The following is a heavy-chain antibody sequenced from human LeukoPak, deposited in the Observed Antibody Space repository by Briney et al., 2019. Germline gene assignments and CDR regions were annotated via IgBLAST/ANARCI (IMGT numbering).Heavy chain of an antibody. V-gene: IGHV1-2*02. D-gene: IGHD2-2*02. CDR3: ARDLYGGYYYYMDV. Sequence: ASVKVSCKASGYTFTRYYMHWVRQAPGQGLEWRGWINPNSGGTNYAQKFQGRVTMTRDTSISTAYMELSRLRSDDTAVYYCARDLYGGYYYYMDVWGKGTTVTVSS. CDR1: GYTFTRYY. J-gene: IGHJ6*03. CDR2: INPNSGGT.